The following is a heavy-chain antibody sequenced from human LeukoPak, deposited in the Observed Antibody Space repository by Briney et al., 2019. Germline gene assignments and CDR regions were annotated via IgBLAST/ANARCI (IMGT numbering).Heavy chain of an antibody. D-gene: IGHD4-17*01. Sequence: GGSLRLSCAASGFTFSNYEMNWVRQAPGKGLEWVSYISSSGSNIYYADSVKGRFTISRDNAKDSLYLQMNSLRAEDTAVYYCAKGLYGENFDYWGQGTLVTVSS. CDR2: ISSSGSNI. CDR3: AKGLYGENFDY. J-gene: IGHJ4*02. V-gene: IGHV3-48*03. CDR1: GFTFSNYE.